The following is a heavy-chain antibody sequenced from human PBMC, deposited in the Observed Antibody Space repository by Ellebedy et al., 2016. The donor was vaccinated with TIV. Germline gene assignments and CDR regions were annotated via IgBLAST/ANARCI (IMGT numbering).Heavy chain of an antibody. CDR1: GYTFTSYY. D-gene: IGHD3-3*01. CDR3: AKVDPRYGVAPFDS. V-gene: IGHV3-30*18. J-gene: IGHJ4*02. Sequence: SXXASGYTFTSYYMHWVRQAPGKGLEWVALVSHDGNKYYAESVKGRFTVSRDNSKNTLNLQMNSLRAEDSAVYYCAKVDPRYGVAPFDSWGQGTLVIVSS. CDR2: VSHDGNK.